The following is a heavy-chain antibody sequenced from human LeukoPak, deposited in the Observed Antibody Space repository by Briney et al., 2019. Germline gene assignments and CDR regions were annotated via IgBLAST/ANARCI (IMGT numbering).Heavy chain of an antibody. CDR1: GFTFSTYA. D-gene: IGHD2-15*01. J-gene: IGHJ4*02. CDR2: FSGSGGGT. Sequence: PGGSLRLSCAASGFTFSTYAMSWVRQAPGKGLEWVSSFSGSGGGTYYADSVKGRFTISRDNSKNTLYLQMNSLRAEDTAIYYCASSGLNRFDYWGQGTLVTVSS. V-gene: IGHV3-23*01. CDR3: ASSGLNRFDY.